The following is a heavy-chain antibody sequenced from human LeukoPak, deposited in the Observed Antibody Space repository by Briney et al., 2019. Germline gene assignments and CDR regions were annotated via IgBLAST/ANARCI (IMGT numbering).Heavy chain of an antibody. D-gene: IGHD3-10*01. CDR1: GFTFSSYA. Sequence: GGSLRLSCAASGFTFSSYAMSWVRQAPGKGLEWVSAISGSGGSTYYADSVKGRFTISRDNSKNTLYLQMNSLRAEDTAVYYCAKDGDWFGELSTLFFDYWGQGTLVTVSS. CDR2: ISGSGGST. CDR3: AKDGDWFGELSTLFFDY. J-gene: IGHJ4*02. V-gene: IGHV3-23*01.